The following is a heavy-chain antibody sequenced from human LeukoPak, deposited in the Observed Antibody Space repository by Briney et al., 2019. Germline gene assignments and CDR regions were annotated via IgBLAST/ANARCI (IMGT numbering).Heavy chain of an antibody. Sequence: SGPTLVKPTQTLTLACTFSGFSLSTNGVGVGWIRQPPGEALEWLALIYWDDGKRYRPSLKSRLTITKDTFKNQVVLTMTNMDPVDTATFYCAHRDRGYDHFDYWGQGTLVTVSS. CDR1: GFSLSTNGVG. CDR2: IYWDDGK. V-gene: IGHV2-5*02. J-gene: IGHJ4*02. CDR3: AHRDRGYDHFDY. D-gene: IGHD5-12*01.